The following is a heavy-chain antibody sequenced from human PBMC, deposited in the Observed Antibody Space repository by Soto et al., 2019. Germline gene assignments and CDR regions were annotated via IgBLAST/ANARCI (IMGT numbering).Heavy chain of an antibody. CDR2: IIPIFGTA. CDR3: ARDLEYSSSAGGHYFDY. V-gene: IGHV1-69*06. CDR1: GGTFSSYA. J-gene: IGHJ4*02. D-gene: IGHD6-6*01. Sequence: GASVKVSCKASGGTFSSYAISWVRQAPGQGLEWMGGIIPIFGTANYAQKFQGRVTITADKSTSTAYMELSSLRSEDTAVYYCARDLEYSSSAGGHYFDYWSQGTLVTAPQ.